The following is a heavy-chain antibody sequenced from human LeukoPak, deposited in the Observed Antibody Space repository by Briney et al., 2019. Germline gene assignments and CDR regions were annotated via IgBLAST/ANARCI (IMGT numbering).Heavy chain of an antibody. D-gene: IGHD1-26*01. Sequence: GGSLRLSCAASGFTASSNYMSWVRQAPGKGLEWISIIYSRDNTDYADSVRGRFTISRDNSKNTLYLQMNSLRAEDTAVYYCAKDRSGDYFDYWGQGTLVTVSS. V-gene: IGHV3-66*03. CDR1: GFTASSNY. CDR2: IYSRDNT. CDR3: AKDRSGDYFDY. J-gene: IGHJ4*02.